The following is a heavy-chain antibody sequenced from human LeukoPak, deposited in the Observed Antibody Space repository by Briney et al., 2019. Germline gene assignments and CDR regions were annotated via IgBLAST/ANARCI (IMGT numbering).Heavy chain of an antibody. V-gene: IGHV4-59*01. J-gene: IGHJ4*02. Sequence: SETLSLTCTVSGGSISSYSWSWIRQPPGKGLEWIGYIYYSGSTNYNPSLKSRVTISVDTSKKQFSLKLSSVTAADTAVYYCAAQGLYSSGWRADYWGQGTLVTVSS. CDR3: AAQGLYSSGWRADY. CDR2: IYYSGST. CDR1: GGSISSYS. D-gene: IGHD6-19*01.